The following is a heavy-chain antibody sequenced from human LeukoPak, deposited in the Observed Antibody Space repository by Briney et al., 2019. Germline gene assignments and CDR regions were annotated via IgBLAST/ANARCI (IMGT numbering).Heavy chain of an antibody. CDR1: GFTFDNYG. V-gene: IGHV3-20*04. Sequence: PGGSLRLSCAASGFTFDNYGINWVRQAPGKGLEWVSRIHWNGGRTGYADSVKGRFTISRDNAKNSLYLQMNSLRAEDTAVYYCARVLRYCSGGNCYSGGLGYMDVWGKGTTVTISS. CDR2: IHWNGGRT. CDR3: ARVLRYCSGGNCYSGGLGYMDV. D-gene: IGHD2-15*01. J-gene: IGHJ6*03.